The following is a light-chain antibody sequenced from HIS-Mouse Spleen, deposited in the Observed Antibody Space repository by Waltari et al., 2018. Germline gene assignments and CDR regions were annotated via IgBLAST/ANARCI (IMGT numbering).Light chain of an antibody. V-gene: IGLV2-14*03. J-gene: IGLJ2*01. CDR3: SSYTSSSTLV. CDR2: DVS. CDR1: SSDVGGSNS. Sequence: QSALTQPASVSGSPGQSITISCTGTSSDVGGSNSVSWYQQHPGKAPKLMIDDVSNRPSGVSNRFSGSKSGNTASLTISGLQAEDEADYYCSSYTSSSTLVFGGGTKLTVL.